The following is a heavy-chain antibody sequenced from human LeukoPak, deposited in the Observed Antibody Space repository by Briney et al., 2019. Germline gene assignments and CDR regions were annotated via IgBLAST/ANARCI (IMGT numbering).Heavy chain of an antibody. CDR2: IYDRGST. V-gene: IGHV4-59*01. CDR3: ARGRTFDN. J-gene: IGHJ4*02. CDR1: GGSISSYY. Sequence: PSETLSLTCTVSGGSISSYYWSWIRQPPGKGLEWIGNIYDRGSTKYNPSLKSRVTVSVDTSKNQFSLRLSSVTAADTAVYYCARGRTFDNWGQGTLVTVSS.